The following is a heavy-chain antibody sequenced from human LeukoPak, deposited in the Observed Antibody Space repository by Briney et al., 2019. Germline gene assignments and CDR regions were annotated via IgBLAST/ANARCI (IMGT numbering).Heavy chain of an antibody. Sequence: GGSLRLSCTASGFTFGTFSMNWVRQAPGQGLEWVSSISSRGNYIYYIDSVRGRFTISRDIAKNSVYLQMNSLRAEDTAVYYCARTCDGGSCLDHWGQGTVVSVSS. J-gene: IGHJ5*02. CDR1: GFTFGTFS. V-gene: IGHV3-21*01. CDR3: ARTCDGGSCLDH. D-gene: IGHD2-15*01. CDR2: ISSRGNYI.